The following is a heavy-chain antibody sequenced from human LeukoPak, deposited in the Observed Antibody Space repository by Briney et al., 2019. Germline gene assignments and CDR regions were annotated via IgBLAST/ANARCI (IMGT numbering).Heavy chain of an antibody. D-gene: IGHD6-13*01. V-gene: IGHV3-48*03. CDR2: ISSSAGTT. J-gene: IGHJ4*02. CDR1: GFTFSSYE. Sequence: PGGSLRLSCAASGFTFSSYEMNWVRQAPGKGLEWVSYISSSAGTTYYADSVKGRFTISRDNAKNSLFLQMNSLRVEDTAIYYCAKDAAGPEYWGQGTRVTVSS. CDR3: AKDAAGPEY.